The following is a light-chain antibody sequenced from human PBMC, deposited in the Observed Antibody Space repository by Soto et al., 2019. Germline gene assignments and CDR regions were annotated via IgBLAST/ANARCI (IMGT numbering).Light chain of an antibody. Sequence: QSALTQPASVSGSRGQSITISCTGRSRDVGGYNYVSWYQQHPGKAPKLMIYEVSNRPSGVSNRFSGSKSGNTASLTISGLQAEDEAAYYCSSYTSSSTLVFGTGTKVTVL. J-gene: IGLJ1*01. CDR3: SSYTSSSTLV. V-gene: IGLV2-14*01. CDR2: EVS. CDR1: SRDVGGYNY.